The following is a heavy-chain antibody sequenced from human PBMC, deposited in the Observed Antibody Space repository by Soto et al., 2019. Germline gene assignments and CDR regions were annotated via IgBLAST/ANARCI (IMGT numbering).Heavy chain of an antibody. CDR1: GYSFISYG. V-gene: IGHV1-18*04. J-gene: IGHJ4*02. CDR3: ARGQWTLDHSRGCYGD. D-gene: IGHD6-19*01. CDR2: ISGYNGNT. Sequence: QVQLVQSGGEVKQPGASVKVSCKASGYSFISYGISWVRQAPGQGLEWMGGISGYNGNTKYAQKLQGRGTMTTDTATSSVYMELRSLRSDDTAIYYCARGQWTLDHSRGCYGDWGQGTLVTVSS.